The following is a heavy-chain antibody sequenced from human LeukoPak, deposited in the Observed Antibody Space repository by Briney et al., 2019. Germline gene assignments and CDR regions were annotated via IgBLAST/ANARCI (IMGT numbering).Heavy chain of an antibody. Sequence: SETLSLTCTASGGSISSYYWSWIRQPPGKGLEWIGYIYYSGSTNYNPSLKSRVTISVDTSKNQFSLKLSSVTAADTAVYYCARDAFRSYYGSGSYYPGNNWFDPWGQGTLVTVSS. D-gene: IGHD3-10*01. CDR1: GGSISSYY. V-gene: IGHV4-59*01. J-gene: IGHJ5*02. CDR3: ARDAFRSYYGSGSYYPGNNWFDP. CDR2: IYYSGST.